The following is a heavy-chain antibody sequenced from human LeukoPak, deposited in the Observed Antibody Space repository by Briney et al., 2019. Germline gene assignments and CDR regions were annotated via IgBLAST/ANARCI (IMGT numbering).Heavy chain of an antibody. CDR2: SRNRAKSYTT. Sequence: GGSLRLSCAVSGFTFSDHYMDWVRQAPGKGLEWVGRSRNRAKSYTTDYAASVKGRFTISRDDSKSTLYLQMNSLETEDTAVYYFSKKATGGHLGQGTLVSGSA. CDR3: SKKATGGH. V-gene: IGHV3-72*01. CDR1: GFTFSDHY. J-gene: IGHJ4*02. D-gene: IGHD3-16*01.